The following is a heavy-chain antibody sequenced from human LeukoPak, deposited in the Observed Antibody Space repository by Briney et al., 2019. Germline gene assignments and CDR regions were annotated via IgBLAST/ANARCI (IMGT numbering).Heavy chain of an antibody. CDR3: VRDFSNYVAFFDS. CDR2: IYSGGST. Sequence: KAGGSLRLSCAASGFTVSSNYMSWVRQAPGKGLEWVSVIYSGGSTYYADSVRGRFTISRDNSKSALYLQMGSLRPEDTAMYYCVRDFSNYVAFFDSWGQGVLVTVSS. D-gene: IGHD4-11*01. J-gene: IGHJ4*02. V-gene: IGHV3-53*01. CDR1: GFTVSSNY.